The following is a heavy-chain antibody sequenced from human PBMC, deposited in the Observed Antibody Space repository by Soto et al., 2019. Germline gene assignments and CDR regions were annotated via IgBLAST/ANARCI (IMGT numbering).Heavy chain of an antibody. J-gene: IGHJ5*02. CDR3: ARDREYSGDNWFDP. CDR2: ISYDGSKK. Sequence: GGSLRLSCAASGFIFSNYGMHWVRQAPGKGLEWVAVISYDGSKKYYADSVKGRFTISRDDSKNTLYLQMNSLRAEDTAVYYCARDREYSGDNWFDPWGQGTLVTVSS. CDR1: GFIFSNYG. V-gene: IGHV3-33*05. D-gene: IGHD4-17*01.